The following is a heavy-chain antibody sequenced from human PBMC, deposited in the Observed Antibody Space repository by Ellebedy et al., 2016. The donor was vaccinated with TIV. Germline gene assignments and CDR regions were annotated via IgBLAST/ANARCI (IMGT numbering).Heavy chain of an antibody. CDR2: ISAFNGNT. Sequence: AASVKVSCKASGYTFTSYGISWVRQAPGQGLEWMGWISAFNGNTNYAQKLQDRVTMTTDTSTNTAYMELRSLRSDDTAVYYCARGCSGGNCYSFDYWGQGTLVTVSS. CDR1: GYTFTSYG. CDR3: ARGCSGGNCYSFDY. J-gene: IGHJ4*02. D-gene: IGHD2-15*01. V-gene: IGHV1-18*01.